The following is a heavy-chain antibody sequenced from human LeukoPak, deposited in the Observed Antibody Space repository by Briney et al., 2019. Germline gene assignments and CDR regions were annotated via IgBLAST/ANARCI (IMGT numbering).Heavy chain of an antibody. J-gene: IGHJ4*02. V-gene: IGHV3-48*04. CDR2: ISSSGSTI. CDR3: ARDDGSSGSWYFDY. Sequence: GGSLRLSCAASGFSFSSYSMNWVRQAPGKGLEWVSYISSSGSTIYYADSVKGRFTISRDNAKNSLYLQMNSLRAEDTAVYYCARDDGSSGSWYFDYWGQGTLVTVSS. D-gene: IGHD3-22*01. CDR1: GFSFSSYS.